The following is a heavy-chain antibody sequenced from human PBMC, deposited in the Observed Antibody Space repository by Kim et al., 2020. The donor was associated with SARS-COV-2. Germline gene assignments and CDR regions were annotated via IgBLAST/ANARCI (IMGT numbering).Heavy chain of an antibody. J-gene: IGHJ4*02. V-gene: IGHV3-9*01. CDR2: ISWNSGSI. CDR3: AKDQSGSYMQGVGY. Sequence: GGSLRLSCAASGFTFDDYAMHWVRQAPGKGLEWVSGISWNSGSIGYADSVKGRFTISRDNAKNSLYLQMNSLRAEDTALYYCAKDQSGSYMQGVGYWGQGTLVTVSS. CDR1: GFTFDDYA. D-gene: IGHD1-26*01.